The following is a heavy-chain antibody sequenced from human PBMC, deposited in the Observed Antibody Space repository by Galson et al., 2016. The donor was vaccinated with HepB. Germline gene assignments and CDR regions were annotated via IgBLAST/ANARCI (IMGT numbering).Heavy chain of an antibody. J-gene: IGHJ4*02. CDR1: GFTFSSYG. Sequence: SLRLSCAASGFTFSSYGMHWVRQAPGKGLEWVACIWYDGSNKYYANSVKGCFTISRDNSKKTLYLQMNSLRAEDTAVYYCAKDGRIYCSSASCHDHFHYWGQGTVGTGSS. D-gene: IGHD2-2*01. CDR3: AKDGRIYCSSASCHDHFHY. CDR2: IWYDGSNK. V-gene: IGHV3-30*02.